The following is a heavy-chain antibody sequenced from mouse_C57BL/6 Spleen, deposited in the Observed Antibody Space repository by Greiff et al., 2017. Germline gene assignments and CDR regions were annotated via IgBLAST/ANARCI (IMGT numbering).Heavy chain of an antibody. Sequence: LVESGAELVKPGASVKLSCKASGYTFTSYWMHWVKQRPGQGLEWIGMIHPNSGSTNYNEKFKSKATLTVDKSSSTAYMQLSSLTSEDSAVYYCAREDYDRYFDVWGTGTTVTVSS. CDR2: IHPNSGST. J-gene: IGHJ1*03. V-gene: IGHV1-64*01. D-gene: IGHD2-4*01. CDR3: AREDYDRYFDV. CDR1: GYTFTSYW.